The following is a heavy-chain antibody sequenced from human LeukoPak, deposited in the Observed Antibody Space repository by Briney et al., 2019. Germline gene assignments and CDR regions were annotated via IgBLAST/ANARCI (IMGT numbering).Heavy chain of an antibody. J-gene: IGHJ4*02. CDR1: RVSLSPSAMC. Sequence: SGPTPVKPSQTLTLTFTFSRVSLSPSAMCGSCIRQPPEKALEWLALIDWDDDKYYSTSLKTRLTISKDTSKNQVVLTMTNMDPVDTATYYCARINGGSGTLCHDDWGQGTLVTVSS. CDR2: IDWDDDK. D-gene: IGHD3-10*01. V-gene: IGHV2-70*01. CDR3: ARINGGSGTLCHDD.